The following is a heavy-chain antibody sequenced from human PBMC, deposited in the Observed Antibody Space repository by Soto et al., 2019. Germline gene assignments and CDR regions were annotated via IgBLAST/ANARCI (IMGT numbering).Heavy chain of an antibody. Sequence: QVQLLQSGAEVKKPGSSVKVSCKASGGIFSSYAISWVRHAPGQGLEWMGGIIPIFGTANYAQKFQGRVAIPADESTSTACMELSSLSSEDTAVYCGASSGYSSSWYDYWVQGTLVAVSS. CDR1: GGIFSSYA. J-gene: IGHJ4*02. V-gene: IGHV1-69*01. CDR3: ASSGYSSSWYDY. D-gene: IGHD6-13*01. CDR2: IIPIFGTA.